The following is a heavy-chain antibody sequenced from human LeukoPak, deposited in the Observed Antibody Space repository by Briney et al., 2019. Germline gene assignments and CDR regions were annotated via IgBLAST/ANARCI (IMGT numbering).Heavy chain of an antibody. Sequence: SETLSLTCTVSGGSIGSSSYYWGWIRQPPGKGLEWIGSIYYSGSTYYNPSLKSRVTISVDTSKNQFSLKLSSVTAADTAVYYCARLKKGSWTSCYYYGMDAWGQGTTVTVSS. CDR2: IYYSGST. V-gene: IGHV4-39*01. CDR3: ARLKKGSWTSCYYYGMDA. D-gene: IGHD6-13*01. J-gene: IGHJ6*02. CDR1: GGSIGSSSYY.